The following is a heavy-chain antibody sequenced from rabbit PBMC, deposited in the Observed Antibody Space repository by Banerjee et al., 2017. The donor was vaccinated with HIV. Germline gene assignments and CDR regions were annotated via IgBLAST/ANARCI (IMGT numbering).Heavy chain of an antibody. CDR3: ARADYSYGWYLDRLDL. D-gene: IGHD6-1*01. V-gene: IGHV1S45*01. CDR2: IYTGSGFT. CDR1: GIDFSSSFW. J-gene: IGHJ3*01. Sequence: QEQLVESGGGLVTLGGSLKLTCKASGIDFSSSFWISWVRQAPGKGLEWIACIYTGSGFTFYASWAKGRFTISKTSSTTVTLQMTSLTAADTATYFCARADYSYGWYLDRLDLWGQGTLVTVS.